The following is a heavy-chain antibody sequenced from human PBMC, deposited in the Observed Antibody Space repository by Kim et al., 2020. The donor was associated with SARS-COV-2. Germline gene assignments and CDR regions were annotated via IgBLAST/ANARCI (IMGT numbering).Heavy chain of an antibody. CDR2: IYPGDSDT. Sequence: GESLKISCKGSGYSFTSYWIGWVRQMPGKGLEWMGIIYPGDSDTRYSPSFQGQVTISADKSISTAYLQWSSLKASDTAMYYCARHQKDDNVLLWFGELGPDYWGQGTLVTVSS. CDR1: GYSFTSYW. V-gene: IGHV5-51*01. CDR3: ARHQKDDNVLLWFGELGPDY. J-gene: IGHJ4*02. D-gene: IGHD3-10*01.